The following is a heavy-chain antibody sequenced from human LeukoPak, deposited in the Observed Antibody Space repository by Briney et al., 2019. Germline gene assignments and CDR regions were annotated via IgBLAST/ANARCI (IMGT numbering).Heavy chain of an antibody. CDR3: AGGSITIFGVVDY. CDR1: GDSFSSNSAA. V-gene: IGHV6-1*01. CDR2: TYYRSKWYN. D-gene: IGHD3-3*01. Sequence: SQTLSLTCAISGDSFSSNSAAWNWIRQSPSRGLEWLGRTYYRSKWYNDYAVSVKSLITINPDTSKNQFSLQLNSVTPEDTAVYYCAGGSITIFGVVDYWGQGTLVTVSS. J-gene: IGHJ4*02.